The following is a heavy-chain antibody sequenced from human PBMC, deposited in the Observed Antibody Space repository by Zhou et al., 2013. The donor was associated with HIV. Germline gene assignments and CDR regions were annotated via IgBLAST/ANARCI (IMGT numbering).Heavy chain of an antibody. V-gene: IGHV1-18*01. D-gene: IGHD5-18*01. J-gene: IGHJ4*02. CDR2: ISAYNGNT. CDR3: ARVASPVVRPIQLWFDDY. CDR1: GYTFTSYG. Sequence: QVQLVQSGAEVKKPGASVKVSCKASGYTFTSYGISWVRQAPGQGLEWMGWISAYNGNTNYAQKLQGRVTMTTDTSTSTAYMELRSLRSDDTAVYYCARVASPVVRPIQLWFDDYWGQGTLVTVSS.